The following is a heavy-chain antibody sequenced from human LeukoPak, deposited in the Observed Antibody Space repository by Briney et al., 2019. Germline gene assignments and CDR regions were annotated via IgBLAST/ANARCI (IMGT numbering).Heavy chain of an antibody. CDR1: GGSISSGDYY. J-gene: IGHJ4*02. CDR2: INHSGST. CDR3: ARVMGSSWYVRPYYFDY. D-gene: IGHD6-13*01. V-gene: IGHV4-39*07. Sequence: SETLSLTCTVSGGSISSGDYYWSWIRQPPGKGLEWIGEINHSGSTNYNPSLKSRVTISVDTSKNQFSLKLSSVTAADTAVYYCARVMGSSWYVRPYYFDYWGQGTLVTVSS.